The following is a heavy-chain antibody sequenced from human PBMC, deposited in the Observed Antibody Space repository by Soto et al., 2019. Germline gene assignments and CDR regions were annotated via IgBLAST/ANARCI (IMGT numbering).Heavy chain of an antibody. V-gene: IGHV4-59*01. J-gene: IGHJ4*02. D-gene: IGHD4-17*01. CDR3: ARDLGGDYTYGY. CDR1: GGSISSYY. Sequence: PSETLSLTCTVSGGSISSYYWSWIRQPPGKGLEWIGYIYYSGSTNYNPSLKSRVTISVDTSKNQFSLKLSSVTAADTAVYYCARDLGGDYTYGYWGQGTLVTVSS. CDR2: IYYSGST.